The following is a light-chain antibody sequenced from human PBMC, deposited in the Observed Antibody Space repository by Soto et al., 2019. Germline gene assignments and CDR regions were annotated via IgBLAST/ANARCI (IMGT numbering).Light chain of an antibody. J-gene: IGLJ1*01. CDR2: EVT. CDR1: SSDVGGYNY. CDR3: SSYTSSSTSYV. Sequence: QSVLAQPASVSGSPGQSITISCTGTSSDVGGYNYVSWYQQHPGNAPRLMIYEVTNRPSGVSNRFSGSKSGNTASLTISGLQAEDEADYYCSSYTSSSTSYVFGTGTKVTV. V-gene: IGLV2-14*01.